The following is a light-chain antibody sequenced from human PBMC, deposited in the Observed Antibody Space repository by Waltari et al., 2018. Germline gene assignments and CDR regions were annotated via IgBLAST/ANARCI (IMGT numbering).Light chain of an antibody. CDR3: EQYNSYPYT. CDR1: QSISSW. V-gene: IGKV1-5*01. Sequence: DIKMTQSPSTLSASVGDRVTITCRAMQSISSWLAWYQQKPGKAPKILMYHVSSLESGVPSRFSGSGSGTEVALTISSLQPDDFATYYCEQYNSYPYTFGQGTKLEIK. J-gene: IGKJ2*01. CDR2: HVS.